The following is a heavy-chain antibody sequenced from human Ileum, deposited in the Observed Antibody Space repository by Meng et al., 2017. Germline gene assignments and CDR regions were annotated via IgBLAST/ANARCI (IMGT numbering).Heavy chain of an antibody. CDR2: IDHLGIA. V-gene: IGHV4-4*02. CDR3: ARHGGYYQDF. D-gene: IGHD4-23*01. J-gene: IGHJ4*02. Sequence: QVQLQESGPGLLKASETLSLTCSVSGASMSVVSYWSWVRQSPGKGLEWIGQIDHLGIAYYKPSLKSRVTMSIDQSKSQFSLRLTSVSAADTAVYYCARHGGYYQDFWGQGTLVTVSS. CDR1: GASMSVVSY.